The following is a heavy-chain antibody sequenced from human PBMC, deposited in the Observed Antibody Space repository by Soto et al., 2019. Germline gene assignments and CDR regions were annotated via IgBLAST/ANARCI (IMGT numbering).Heavy chain of an antibody. CDR2: ISSSSSYI. CDR3: ARIYCSGGSCYSGSGGGMDV. V-gene: IGHV3-21*01. D-gene: IGHD2-15*01. J-gene: IGHJ6*02. CDR1: GFTFSSYS. Sequence: GGSLRLSCAASGFTFSSYSTNWVRQAPGKGLEWVSSISSSSSYIYYADSVKGRFTISRDNAKNSLYLQMNSLRAEDTAVYYCARIYCSGGSCYSGSGGGMDVWGQGTTVTVSS.